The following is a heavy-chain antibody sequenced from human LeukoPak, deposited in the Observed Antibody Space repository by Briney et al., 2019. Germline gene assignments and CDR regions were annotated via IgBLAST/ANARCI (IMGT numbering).Heavy chain of an antibody. CDR1: GGSISGYY. J-gene: IGHJ6*02. V-gene: IGHV4-4*07. Sequence: SHTLSLTCTVSGGSISGYYWTWIRQPAGKGREAIRRIYTSGGTNYNPSLKSRVTLSIDTSNNQCSRNLSSLTAADTAVYYCARASITTLMDVWGQGTTVTVSS. CDR2: IYTSGGT. D-gene: IGHD3-16*01. CDR3: ARASITTLMDV.